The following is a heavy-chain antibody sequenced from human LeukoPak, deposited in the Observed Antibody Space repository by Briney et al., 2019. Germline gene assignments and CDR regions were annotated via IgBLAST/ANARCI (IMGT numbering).Heavy chain of an antibody. V-gene: IGHV3-23*01. CDR3: AKGTMVRGGRPDAFDI. D-gene: IGHD3-10*01. J-gene: IGHJ3*02. Sequence: GGTLRLSCAASGFTFSSYGMSWVRQAPGKGLEWVSAISGSGGSTYYADSVKGRLTISRDNSKNTLYLQMNSLRAEDTAVYYCAKGTMVRGGRPDAFDIWGQGTMVTVSS. CDR2: ISGSGGST. CDR1: GFTFSSYG.